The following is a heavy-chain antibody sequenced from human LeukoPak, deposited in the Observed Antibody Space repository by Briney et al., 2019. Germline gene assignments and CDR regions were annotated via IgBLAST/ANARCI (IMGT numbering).Heavy chain of an antibody. CDR3: ARYPDSSGYFDY. Sequence: SETLSLTCAVYGGSFSGYYWNWIRQPPGKGLEWIGEINHSGSTNYNPSLKSRVTISVDTSKKQFSLKLSSVTAADTAVYYCARYPDSSGYFDYWGQGTLVTVSS. CDR2: INHSGST. D-gene: IGHD3-22*01. J-gene: IGHJ4*02. CDR1: GGSFSGYY. V-gene: IGHV4-34*01.